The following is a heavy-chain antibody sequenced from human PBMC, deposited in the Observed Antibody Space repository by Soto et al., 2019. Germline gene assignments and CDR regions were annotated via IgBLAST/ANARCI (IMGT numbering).Heavy chain of an antibody. CDR2: IYYSGST. Sequence: SGTLSLTCTVSGGSISSYYWSWIRQPPGKGLEWIGYIYYSGSTNYNPSLKSRVTISVDTSKNQFSLKLSSVTSADTAVYYCARESHYDSSGTRGYSFDIWGQGTMVTVSS. V-gene: IGHV4-59*01. CDR1: GGSISSYY. CDR3: ARESHYDSSGTRGYSFDI. D-gene: IGHD3-22*01. J-gene: IGHJ3*02.